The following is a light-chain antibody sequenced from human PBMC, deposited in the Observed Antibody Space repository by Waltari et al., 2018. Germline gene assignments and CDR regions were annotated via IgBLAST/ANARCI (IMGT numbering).Light chain of an antibody. V-gene: IGKV4-1*01. J-gene: IGKJ2*01. CDR2: WAS. CDR1: QSVLYSSNNKNY. Sequence: DIVMTQSPDSMAGSLGERANINRKSSQSVLYSSNNKNYLAWYQQKPGQPPKLLIYWASTRESGVPDRFSGSGSGTDFTLTISSLQAEDVAVYYCQQYYSSPLTFGQGTKLEI. CDR3: QQYYSSPLT.